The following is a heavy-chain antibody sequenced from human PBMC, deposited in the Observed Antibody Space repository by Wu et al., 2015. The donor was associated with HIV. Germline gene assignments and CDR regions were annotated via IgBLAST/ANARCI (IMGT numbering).Heavy chain of an antibody. V-gene: IGHV1-69*14. CDR1: GGTFSFYA. D-gene: IGHD5-24*01. CDR2: IIPIFSTS. CDR3: ARDVEMATIHSYYYAMDV. Sequence: QVQLVQSGAEVKKPGSAVKVSCKASGGTFSFYALSWVRQPPGQGLEWVGGIIPIFSTSNYAQKFQGRVTITADKSTNTAYMEMRSLRSDDTAVYYCARDVEMATIHSYYYAMDVWGQGTTVTVSS. J-gene: IGHJ6*02.